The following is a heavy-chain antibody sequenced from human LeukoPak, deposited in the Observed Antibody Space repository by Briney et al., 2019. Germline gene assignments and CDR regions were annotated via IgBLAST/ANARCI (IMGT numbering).Heavy chain of an antibody. D-gene: IGHD3-10*01. Sequence: ASVRVSCKASGFPFSTYDMYWVRQAPGQGLEWMGWIHPDTGRAVHAQKFQGRLTMTWDTSMSTAYMDLAFLTSEDTAVYYCATPLWFGELLYYVDYWGQGTLVTVSS. J-gene: IGHJ4*02. CDR1: GFPFSTYD. V-gene: IGHV1-8*01. CDR2: IHPDTGRA. CDR3: ATPLWFGELLYYVDY.